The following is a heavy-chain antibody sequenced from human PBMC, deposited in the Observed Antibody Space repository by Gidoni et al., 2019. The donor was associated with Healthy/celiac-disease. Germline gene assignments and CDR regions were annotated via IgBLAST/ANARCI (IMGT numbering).Heavy chain of an antibody. CDR2: IWYDGSNK. D-gene: IGHD6-13*01. V-gene: IGHV3-33*01. J-gene: IGHJ2*01. Sequence: QVQLVESGGGVVQPGRSRRRSCAASGFPFSSYGMHWVRQAPGKRLEWVAVIWYDGSNKYYAASVKGRFTISRDNSKNTLYLQMNSLRAEDTAVYYCARDPSRYSSSWYRHWYFDLWGRGTLVTVSS. CDR3: ARDPSRYSSSWYRHWYFDL. CDR1: GFPFSSYG.